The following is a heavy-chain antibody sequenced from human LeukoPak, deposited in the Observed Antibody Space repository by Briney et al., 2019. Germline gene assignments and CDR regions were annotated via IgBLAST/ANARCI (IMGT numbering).Heavy chain of an antibody. V-gene: IGHV3-48*01. D-gene: IGHD3-3*02. CDR1: GFTFSSYS. Sequence: GGSLRLSCAASGFTFSSYSMNWVRQAPGKGLEWVSYISSSSSTIYYADSVKGRFTISRDNAKNSLYLQMNSLRAEDTAVYYCARAASIFGVPIRAFDIWGQGTMVTVSS. J-gene: IGHJ3*02. CDR3: ARAASIFGVPIRAFDI. CDR2: ISSSSSTI.